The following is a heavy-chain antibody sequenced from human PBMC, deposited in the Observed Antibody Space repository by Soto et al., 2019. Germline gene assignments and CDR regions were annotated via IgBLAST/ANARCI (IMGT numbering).Heavy chain of an antibody. CDR2: IIPIFGTA. CDR1: GDAMSGYA. D-gene: IGHD3-3*01. CDR3: AKPLRSLDSYGMDI. J-gene: IGHJ6*02. Sequence: SLKGDCKASGDAMSGYAGGWVRHAPGQGLEWMGGIIPIFGTANYAQKFQGRVTITADESTSTAYMELSSLRSEDTAVYYCAKPLRSLDSYGMDIWGQGTTVTVSS. V-gene: IGHV1-69*13.